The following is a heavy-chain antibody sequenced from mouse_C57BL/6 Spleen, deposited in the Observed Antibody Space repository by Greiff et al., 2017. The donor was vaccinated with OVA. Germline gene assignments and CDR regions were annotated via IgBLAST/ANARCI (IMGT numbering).Heavy chain of an antibody. CDR1: GYSFTGYY. CDR3: ARGDYDGEDYFDY. Sequence: EVQLQQSGPELVKPGASVKISCKASGYSFTGYYMNWVKQSPEKSLEWIGEINPSTGGTTYNQKFKAKATLTVDKSSSTAYMQLKSLTSEDSAVYYCARGDYDGEDYFDYWGQGTTLTVSS. CDR2: INPSTGGT. D-gene: IGHD2-4*01. J-gene: IGHJ2*01. V-gene: IGHV1-42*01.